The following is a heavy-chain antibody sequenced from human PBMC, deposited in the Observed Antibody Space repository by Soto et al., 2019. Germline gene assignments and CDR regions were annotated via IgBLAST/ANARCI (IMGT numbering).Heavy chain of an antibody. J-gene: IGHJ6*02. V-gene: IGHV1-69*13. CDR1: GGNPSNSA. CDR3: ASGRITVVGSRAYYSMDV. CDR2: IIPVFGIV. D-gene: IGHD6-19*01. Sequence: SVNVSCKXYGGNPSNSAISWVRQAPGQGLEWVGGIIPVFGIVKYAQKFQGRVTITADESTNTAYMDLGSLRSEDSAVYYCASGRITVVGSRAYYSMDVWGQGTTVTVSS.